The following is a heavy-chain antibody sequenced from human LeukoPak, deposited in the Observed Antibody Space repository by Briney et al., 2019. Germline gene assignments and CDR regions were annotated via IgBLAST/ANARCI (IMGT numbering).Heavy chain of an antibody. D-gene: IGHD6-13*01. V-gene: IGHV3-33*01. Sequence: GGSLRLSCAASGFTFSSYGMHWVRQAPGKGLEWVAVIWYDGSNKYNADSVKGRFTISRDNSKNTLYLQMNSLRAEDTAVYYCARDDSRSWLDYWGQGTRVTVSS. CDR2: IWYDGSNK. CDR1: GFTFSSYG. CDR3: ARDDSRSWLDY. J-gene: IGHJ4*02.